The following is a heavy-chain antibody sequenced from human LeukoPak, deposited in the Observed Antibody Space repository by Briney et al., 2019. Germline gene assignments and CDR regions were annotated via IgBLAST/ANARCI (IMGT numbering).Heavy chain of an antibody. CDR2: IKQDGSDN. V-gene: IGHV3-7*05. CDR1: GFTFSSYA. Sequence: GGSLRLSCAASGFTFSSYAMRWVRQAPGKGLEWVASIKQDGSDNYYVDSVKGRFTISRDNTKNSLYLQMSSLRVEDTAVYYCARWAGGFDYWGQGTLVTVSS. J-gene: IGHJ4*02. CDR3: ARWAGGFDY. D-gene: IGHD3-10*01.